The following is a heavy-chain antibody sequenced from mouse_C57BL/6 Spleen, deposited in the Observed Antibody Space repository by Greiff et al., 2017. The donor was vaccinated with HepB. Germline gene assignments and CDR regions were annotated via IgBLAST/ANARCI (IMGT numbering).Heavy chain of an antibody. V-gene: IGHV1-82*01. CDR3: ARERTTVDY. J-gene: IGHJ2*01. CDR1: GYAFSSSW. Sequence: QVQLQQSGPELVKPGASVKISCKASGYAFSSSWLNWVKQRPGKGLEWIGRIYPGDGDTNYNGKFKGKATLTADKSSSTAYMQLSSLTSDDSAVYFCARERTTVDYWGQGTTLTVSS. CDR2: IYPGDGDT. D-gene: IGHD1-1*01.